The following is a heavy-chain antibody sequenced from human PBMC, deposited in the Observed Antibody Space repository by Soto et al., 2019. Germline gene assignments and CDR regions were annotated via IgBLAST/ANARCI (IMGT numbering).Heavy chain of an antibody. Sequence: GGSLRLSCAASGFTFSSYGMHWVRQAPGKGLEWVAVISYDGSNKYYADSVKGRFTISRDNSKNTLYLQMNSLRAEDTAVYYCAKVYIAAAGDVLYFDYWGQGTLVTVSS. V-gene: IGHV3-30*18. D-gene: IGHD6-13*01. CDR2: ISYDGSNK. CDR3: AKVYIAAAGDVLYFDY. J-gene: IGHJ4*02. CDR1: GFTFSSYG.